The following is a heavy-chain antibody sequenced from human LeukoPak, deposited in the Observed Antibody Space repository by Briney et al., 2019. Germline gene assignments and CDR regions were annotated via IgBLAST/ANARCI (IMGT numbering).Heavy chain of an antibody. CDR2: IWYDGSKK. D-gene: IGHD6-6*01. V-gene: IGHV3-33*01. CDR1: GFTFSDYG. Sequence: SGGSQRLSCAASGFTFSDYGIHWVRQAPGQGLEWVALIWYDGSKKYYADSVKGRFTISRDNTKNTLYLQLNSLRADDTAVYYCTRAHSSSSTFDLWGQGTLVTVSS. CDR3: TRAHSSSSTFDL. J-gene: IGHJ4*02.